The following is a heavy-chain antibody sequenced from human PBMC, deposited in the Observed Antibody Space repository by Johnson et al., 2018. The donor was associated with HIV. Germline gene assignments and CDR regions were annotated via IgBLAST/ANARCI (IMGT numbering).Heavy chain of an antibody. V-gene: IGHV3-7*01. CDR3: AKDFSGYSGYGDAFDI. J-gene: IGHJ3*02. CDR1: GFTFGSYW. CDR2: IKQDGSEK. Sequence: VLLVESGGGLVQPGGSLRLACAASGFTFGSYWMTWVRQSPGKGLAWVANIKQDGSEKYYVDSARGRFTLSRDNAKNSLYLQMNSLRAEDTAVYYCAKDFSGYSGYGDAFDIWGQGTMVTVSS. D-gene: IGHD5-12*01.